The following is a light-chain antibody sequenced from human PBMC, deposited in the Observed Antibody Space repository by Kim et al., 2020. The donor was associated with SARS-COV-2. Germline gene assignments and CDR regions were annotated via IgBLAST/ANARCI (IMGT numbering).Light chain of an antibody. CDR2: SGS. Sequence: GQTVTSSCSGTRSNIGRNTVNWYQHSPGTAPKLLIYSGSERPSGVPDRFSGSKSGTSASLAITGLQSEDEADYYCAGWDDSLNGYVFGTGTKVTVL. CDR3: AGWDDSLNGYV. J-gene: IGLJ1*01. CDR1: RSNIGRNT. V-gene: IGLV1-44*01.